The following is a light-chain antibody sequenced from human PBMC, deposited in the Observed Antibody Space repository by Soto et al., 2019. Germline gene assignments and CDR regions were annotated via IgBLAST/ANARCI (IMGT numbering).Light chain of an antibody. CDR2: EVS. J-gene: IGLJ1*01. CDR3: SSYTSSSTLFYV. CDR1: SSDVGGYNY. Sequence: QSVLTQSPSASGSPGQSVTISCTGTSSDVGGYNYVSWYQQHPGKAPKLMIYEVSNRPSGVSNRFSGSKSGNTASLTISGLQAEDEADYYCSSYTSSSTLFYVFGTGTQLTVL. V-gene: IGLV2-14*01.